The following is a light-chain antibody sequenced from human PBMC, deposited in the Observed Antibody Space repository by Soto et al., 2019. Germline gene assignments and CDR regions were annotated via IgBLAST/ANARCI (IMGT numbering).Light chain of an antibody. CDR1: QSVGSY. V-gene: IGKV3-11*01. Sequence: EIVLTQSPATLSLSPGERATLSCRASQSVGSYLIWYQQKPGQAPRLLIYDASIRATGIPARFTGSGSGTDFTLTISSLDPEDLAVYYCQQRHNWPPLTFGGGTKVEI. CDR2: DAS. CDR3: QQRHNWPPLT. J-gene: IGKJ4*01.